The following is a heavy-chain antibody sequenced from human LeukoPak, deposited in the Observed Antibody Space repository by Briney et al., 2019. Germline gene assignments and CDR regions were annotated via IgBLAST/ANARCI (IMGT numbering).Heavy chain of an antibody. Sequence: GESLRLSCAASGFTFSDYYMSWIRQAPGKGLEWVSYISSSGSTIYYADSVKGRFTISRDNAKNSLYLQMNSLRAEDTAVYYCARDSRTYYYDSSGYDLDYWGQGTLVTVSS. CDR2: ISSSGSTI. J-gene: IGHJ4*02. CDR1: GFTFSDYY. D-gene: IGHD3-22*01. CDR3: ARDSRTYYYDSSGYDLDY. V-gene: IGHV3-11*01.